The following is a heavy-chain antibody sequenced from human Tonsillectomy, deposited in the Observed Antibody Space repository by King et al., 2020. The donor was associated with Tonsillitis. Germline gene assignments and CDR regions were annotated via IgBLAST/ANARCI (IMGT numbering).Heavy chain of an antibody. CDR2: ITSTSKTI. V-gene: IGHV3-48*01. CDR1: GFTFSSYS. Sequence: QLVQSGGGLVQPGGSLRLSCAASGFTFSSYSMNWVRQAPGKGLEWISYITSTSKTIYYADSVKGRFTISRDNAKNSLSLQMNSLRVEDTAVYYCARDGPPKDWNYDVEAFDIWGQGTMVTVSS. D-gene: IGHD1-7*01. CDR3: ARDGPPKDWNYDVEAFDI. J-gene: IGHJ3*02.